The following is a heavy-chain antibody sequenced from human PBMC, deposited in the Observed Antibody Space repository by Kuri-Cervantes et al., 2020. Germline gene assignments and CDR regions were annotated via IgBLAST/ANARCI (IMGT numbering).Heavy chain of an antibody. Sequence: GSLRLSCTVSGGSISSSSYYWGWIRQPPGKGLEWIGSIYYSGSTYYNPSLKSRVTISVDTSKNQFSLKLSSVTAADTAVYYCARRGAEFDYWGQGTLVTVSS. CDR2: IYYSGST. V-gene: IGHV4-39*07. D-gene: IGHD1-14*01. CDR1: GGSISSSSYY. J-gene: IGHJ4*02. CDR3: ARRGAEFDY.